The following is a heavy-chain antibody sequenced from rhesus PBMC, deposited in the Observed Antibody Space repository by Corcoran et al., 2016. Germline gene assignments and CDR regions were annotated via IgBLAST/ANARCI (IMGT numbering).Heavy chain of an antibody. Sequence: QVQLQESGPGLVKPLETLSLTCAVSGGSISSNYWSWIRQPPGKGLEWIGYIYGRGSSTNHNPALKSRVTLSVYTSKNQFSLKLSSVTAADTAVYYCAREGGSSGWYNWGQGVLVTVSS. V-gene: IGHV4S11*01. CDR3: AREGGSSGWYN. D-gene: IGHD6-31*01. CDR2: IYGRGSST. J-gene: IGHJ4*01. CDR1: GGSISSNY.